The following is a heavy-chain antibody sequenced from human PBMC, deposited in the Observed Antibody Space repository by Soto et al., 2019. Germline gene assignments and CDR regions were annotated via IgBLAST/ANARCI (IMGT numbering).Heavy chain of an antibody. J-gene: IGHJ4*02. CDR2: ISYDGSNK. CDR1: GFSFSSYG. CDR3: AKDPRGFCSGGSCYSYYFDY. V-gene: IGHV3-30*18. D-gene: IGHD2-15*01. Sequence: GGSLRLSCAASGFSFSSYGMHWVRQAPGKGLEWVAVISYDGSNKYYADSGKGRFTISRDNSNNMLYLQMNSLRAKDTALYYCAKDPRGFCSGGSCYSYYFDYWGQGTLVTVSS.